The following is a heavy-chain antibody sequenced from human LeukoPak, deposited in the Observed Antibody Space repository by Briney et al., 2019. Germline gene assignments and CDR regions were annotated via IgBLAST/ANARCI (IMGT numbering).Heavy chain of an antibody. Sequence: GGSLRLPCAASGFTFNNNEMNWVRQAPGKGLEWVSYISSSGRTIYYADSVKGRFTISRENAKNSLYLQMNSLRAEDTAAYYCARGSLAIFDWGQGTLVTVSS. CDR2: ISSSGRTI. D-gene: IGHD3-9*01. J-gene: IGHJ4*02. CDR1: GFTFNNNE. CDR3: ARGSLAIFD. V-gene: IGHV3-48*03.